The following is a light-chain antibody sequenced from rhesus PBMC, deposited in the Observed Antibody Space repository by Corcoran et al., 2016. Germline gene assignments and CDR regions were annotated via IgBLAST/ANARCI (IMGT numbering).Light chain of an antibody. CDR1: QSISNY. CDR3: QQFKNYLYS. V-gene: IGKV1-41*01. Sequence: DIQMTQSPSSLSASVGDRVTITCRASQSISNYLNWYQQEPGKAPKLLIYSASSLKSGVPSRLSGSGPGTEFTLTSSSLKPEDFATYYCQQFKNYLYSFGQGTKVEIK. J-gene: IGKJ2*01. CDR2: SAS.